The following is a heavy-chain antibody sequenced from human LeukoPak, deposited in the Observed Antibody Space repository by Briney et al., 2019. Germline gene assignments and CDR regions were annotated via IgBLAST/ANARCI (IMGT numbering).Heavy chain of an antibody. CDR2: IYYSGST. CDR1: GGSISSSSYY. Sequence: SEXXXXXCTVXGGSISSSSYYWSWIRQPPGKGLEWIGSIYYSGSTYYNPSLKSRVTISVDTSKNQFSLKLSSVTAADTAVYYCARHRGYYYYYYMDVWGKGTTVTVSS. CDR3: ARHRGYYYYYYMDV. D-gene: IGHD3-10*01. V-gene: IGHV4-39*01. J-gene: IGHJ6*03.